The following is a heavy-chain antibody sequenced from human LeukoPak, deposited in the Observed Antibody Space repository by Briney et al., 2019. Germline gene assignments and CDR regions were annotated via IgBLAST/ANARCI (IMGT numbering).Heavy chain of an antibody. Sequence: GGSLRLSCSVSGFTFSTYVMHWVRQAPGKGLEWVALIWSDGSNKYYADSVKGRITISRDNSKNTVYLQMNSLRAEDTAVYYCARELFGSGSCPDGWGQGTLVTVSS. CDR1: GFTFSTYV. CDR2: IWSDGSNK. CDR3: ARELFGSGSCPDG. V-gene: IGHV3-33*08. D-gene: IGHD3-10*01. J-gene: IGHJ4*02.